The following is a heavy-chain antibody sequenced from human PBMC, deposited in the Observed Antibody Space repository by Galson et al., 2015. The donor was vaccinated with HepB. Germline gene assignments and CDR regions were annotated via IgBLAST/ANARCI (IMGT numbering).Heavy chain of an antibody. D-gene: IGHD3-3*01. Sequence: SLRLSCAASGFTFSSYWMSWVRQAPGKGLEWVANIKQDGSEKYYVDSVKGRFTISRDNAKNSLYLQMNSLRAEDTAVYHCARIGPTAVYYDFWSGYYWDAFDIWGQGTMVTVSS. V-gene: IGHV3-7*01. CDR1: GFTFSSYW. J-gene: IGHJ3*02. CDR3: ARIGPTAVYYDFWSGYYWDAFDI. CDR2: IKQDGSEK.